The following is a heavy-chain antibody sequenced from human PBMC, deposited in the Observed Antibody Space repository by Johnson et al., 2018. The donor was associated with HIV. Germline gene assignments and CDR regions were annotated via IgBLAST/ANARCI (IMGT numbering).Heavy chain of an antibody. J-gene: IGHJ3*02. CDR1: GFSFSTYW. CDR2: IDTDGSGT. V-gene: IGHV3-74*03. Sequence: VLLVESGGRLVQPGGSLRLSCAASGFSFSTYWMHWVRRVPGKGLVWVSRIDTDGSGTTYADSVKGRFTISRENAKNSLYLQMNSLRVEDTALYYCANFGSSSSRSAFDIWGQGTMVTVSS. D-gene: IGHD6-6*01. CDR3: ANFGSSSSRSAFDI.